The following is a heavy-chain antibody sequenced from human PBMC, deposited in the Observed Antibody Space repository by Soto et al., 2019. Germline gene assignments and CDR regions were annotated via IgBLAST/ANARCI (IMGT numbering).Heavy chain of an antibody. CDR3: ARDHYYDSSGYYPPHFDY. V-gene: IGHV3-64*01. CDR1: GFTFSSYG. D-gene: IGHD3-22*01. CDR2: ISSNGGST. J-gene: IGHJ4*02. Sequence: PGGSLRLSCAASGFTFSSYGMHWVRQAPGKGLEYVSAISSNGGSTYYANSVKGRFTISRDNSKNTLYLQMGSLRAEDMAVYYCARDHYYDSSGYYPPHFDYWGQGTLVTVSS.